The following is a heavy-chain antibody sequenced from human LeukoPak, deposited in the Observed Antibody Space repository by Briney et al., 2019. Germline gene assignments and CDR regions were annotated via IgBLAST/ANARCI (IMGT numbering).Heavy chain of an antibody. D-gene: IGHD3-3*01. J-gene: IGHJ4*02. CDR1: GFTFDDYT. CDR2: ISWDGGST. CDR3: AKLEKGPGDY. V-gene: IGHV3-43*01. Sequence: GGSLRLSCAASGFTFDDYTMHWARQVPGKGLEWVSLISWDGGSTYYADSVKGRFTISRDNSKNSLYLQMNSLRSEDTALYYCAKLEKGPGDYWGQGTLVTVSS.